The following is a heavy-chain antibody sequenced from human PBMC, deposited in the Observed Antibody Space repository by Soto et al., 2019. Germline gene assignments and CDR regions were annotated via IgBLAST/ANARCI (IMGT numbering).Heavy chain of an antibody. CDR1: GGSISSYY. D-gene: IGHD5-12*01. CDR3: ARRGIVATILNGMDV. Sequence: SETLSLTCTVSGGSISSYYWSWIRQPPGKGLEWIGYIYYSGSTNYNPSLKSRVTISVDTSKNQFSLKLSSVTAADTAVYYCARRGIVATILNGMDVWGQGTTVTVSS. CDR2: IYYSGST. V-gene: IGHV4-59*08. J-gene: IGHJ6*02.